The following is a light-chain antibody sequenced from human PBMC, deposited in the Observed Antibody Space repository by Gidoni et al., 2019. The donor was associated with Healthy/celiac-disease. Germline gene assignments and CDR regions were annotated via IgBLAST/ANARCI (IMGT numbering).Light chain of an antibody. V-gene: IGLV2-14*01. CDR3: SSYTSSSTRV. CDR2: EVS. J-gene: IGLJ3*02. Sequence: TSLSCTGTRSDVGGYHYASWYQQHPGKAPNSMMYEVSNRPSVVPDRFSGSKSGNTASLTISGLQAEDEADYYCSSYTSSSTRVFGGGTKLTVL. CDR1: RSDVGGYHY.